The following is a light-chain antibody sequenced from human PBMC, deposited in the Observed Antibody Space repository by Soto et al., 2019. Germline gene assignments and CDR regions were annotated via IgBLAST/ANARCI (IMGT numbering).Light chain of an antibody. CDR2: DAS. Sequence: IQMTHSPSTLSASVGDRVTITCRASQSIGRWLAWFQQKPGKAPKLLIYDASSLESGVPSRFSGSGSGTDFTLTISSLQPEDFATYYCQQSYSTPDTFGGGTKVDIK. V-gene: IGKV1-5*01. CDR3: QQSYSTPDT. CDR1: QSIGRW. J-gene: IGKJ4*01.